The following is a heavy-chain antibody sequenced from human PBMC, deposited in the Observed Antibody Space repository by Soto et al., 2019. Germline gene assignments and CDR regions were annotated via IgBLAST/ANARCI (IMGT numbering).Heavy chain of an antibody. D-gene: IGHD2-21*01. V-gene: IGHV3-30-3*01. CDR3: AREVVLTEWYFDN. J-gene: IGHJ4*02. CDR1: GFTFSRYS. Sequence: QVQLMESGGGVVQPGGSLRLSYVTSGFTFSRYSMHWFRQAPGKGLEWVAVTSSDGGTKFYADSVKGRFTVSRDNSKNTLYLQMNSLRPEDTAVYCCAREVVLTEWYFDNWGQGILVTVSS. CDR2: TSSDGGTK.